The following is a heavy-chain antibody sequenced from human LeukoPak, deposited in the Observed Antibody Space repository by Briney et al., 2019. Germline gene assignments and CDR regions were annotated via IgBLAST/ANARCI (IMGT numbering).Heavy chain of an antibody. CDR2: ISGSGGST. V-gene: IGHV3-23*01. CDR1: GFTFSSYA. J-gene: IGHJ3*01. CDR3: AKGTGVGGDDAFDL. D-gene: IGHD3-3*01. Sequence: GGSLRLSCAVSGFTFSSYAMAWVRQAPGKGLEWVSGISGSGGSTYYADSLKGRFIISRDNSNNTVFLQMNSLRAEDTAIYYCAKGTGVGGDDAFDLWGQGTMVTVSS.